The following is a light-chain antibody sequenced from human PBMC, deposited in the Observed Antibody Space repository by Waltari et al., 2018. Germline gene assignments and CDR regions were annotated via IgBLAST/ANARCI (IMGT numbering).Light chain of an antibody. CDR2: GAS. V-gene: IGKV3-20*01. CDR1: QSVGGT. Sequence: EIVLTQSPGTLSLSPGERATLSCWASQSVGGTLAWYQQKPGQAPRLLLYGASSRATGIPDRFSGSGSGTVFSLSISRLEPEDFAVYYCQHYVRLPVTFGQGTKVEIK. J-gene: IGKJ1*01. CDR3: QHYVRLPVT.